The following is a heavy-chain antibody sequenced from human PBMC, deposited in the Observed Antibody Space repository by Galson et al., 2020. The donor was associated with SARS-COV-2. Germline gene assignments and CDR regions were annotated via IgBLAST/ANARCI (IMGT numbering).Heavy chain of an antibody. CDR3: ARISFDY. CDR2: ISVSGGRT. V-gene: IGHV3-23*01. CDR1: GFTLSSYA. Sequence: GGSLRLSCAASGFTLSSYAMTWVRQAPGKGLEWVSIISVSGGRTYYADSVKGRFTISRDTSKNTLYLQMNSLRAEDTAVYYCARISFDYWGQGTLVTVSS. D-gene: IGHD3-3*02. J-gene: IGHJ4*02.